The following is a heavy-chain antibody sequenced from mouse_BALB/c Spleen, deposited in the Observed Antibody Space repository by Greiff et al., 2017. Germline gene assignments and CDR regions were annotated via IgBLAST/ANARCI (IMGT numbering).Heavy chain of an antibody. CDR2: ISSGGNT. CDR3: ARGDYCGPFDY. CDR1: GFTFRSYA. D-gene: IGHD1-2*01. Sequence: EVKLVASGGGLVKPGGSLKLSCAASGFTFRSYAMSWVRQTPEKRLEWVASISSGGNTYYPDSGKGRFTISRDNARNILYLQMSSLRSEDTAMYCCARGDYCGPFDYWGQGTTLTVSS. J-gene: IGHJ2*01. V-gene: IGHV5-6-5*01.